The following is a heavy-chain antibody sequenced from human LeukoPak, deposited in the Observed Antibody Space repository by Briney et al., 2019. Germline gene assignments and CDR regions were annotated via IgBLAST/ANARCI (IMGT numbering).Heavy chain of an antibody. CDR2: IYYSGSP. CDR1: GGSLSNYY. V-gene: IGHV4-59*07. Sequence: SDTLSLTCTVSGGSLSNYYWSWIRQPPGKGLEWIGYIYYSGSPTYNPSLRSRVTISVDTPKNQFSLKLSSVTAADTAVYYCARVFYYGSGTFDLWGRGTLVTVSS. D-gene: IGHD3-10*01. CDR3: ARVFYYGSGTFDL. J-gene: IGHJ2*01.